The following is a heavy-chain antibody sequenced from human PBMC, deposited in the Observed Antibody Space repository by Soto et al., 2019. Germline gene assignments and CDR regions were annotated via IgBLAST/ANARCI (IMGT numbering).Heavy chain of an antibody. CDR1: GFSFSSYG. CDR3: TRDDRRYKWNRPTIYGMDV. V-gene: IGHV3-33*01. Sequence: QVQLVESGGGVVQPGTSLRLSCAASGFSFSSYGMHWVRQAPGKGVEWVAVIWSDGSEEYYADSVKGRLTISRDNYKNTLYLKMNSLRVEDTAVYYWTRDDRRYKWNRPTIYGMDVWGQGTTGTVS. CDR2: IWSDGSEE. J-gene: IGHJ6*02. D-gene: IGHD1-1*01.